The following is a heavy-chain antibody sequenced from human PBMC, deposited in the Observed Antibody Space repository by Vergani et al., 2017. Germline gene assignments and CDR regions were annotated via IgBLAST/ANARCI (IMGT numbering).Heavy chain of an antibody. Sequence: EVQLVESGGGLVQPGGSLRLSCAASGFTFSSYEMNCVRQAPGKGLEWVSYISSSGSTIYYADSVKGRFTIARDNATNSLYLQMNSLRAEDTAVYYCARVNDFYYMDVWGKGTTVTVSS. CDR3: ARVNDFYYMDV. CDR1: GFTFSSYE. J-gene: IGHJ6*03. V-gene: IGHV3-48*03. D-gene: IGHD3-3*01. CDR2: ISSSGSTI.